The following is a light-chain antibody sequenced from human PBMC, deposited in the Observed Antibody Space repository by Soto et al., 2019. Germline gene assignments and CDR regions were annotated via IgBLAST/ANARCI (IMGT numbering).Light chain of an antibody. CDR1: QSISSN. CDR3: QQYSSWPPYT. J-gene: IGKJ2*01. CDR2: GAS. V-gene: IGKV3-15*01. Sequence: EIVMTQSPATLSVSPGERATLSCRASQSISSNLAWYQQKPGQAPRLLIYGASTRATEIPDRFSGSGSGTEFTLTISSLQSEDFAIYYCQQYSSWPPYTFGQGTKLEI.